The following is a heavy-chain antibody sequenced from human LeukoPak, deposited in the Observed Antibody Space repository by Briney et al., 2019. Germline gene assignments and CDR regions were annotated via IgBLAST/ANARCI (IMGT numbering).Heavy chain of an antibody. CDR3: ARGGITMVRGPTVFDY. D-gene: IGHD3-10*01. V-gene: IGHV4-34*01. CDR1: GGSFSGYY. J-gene: IGHJ4*02. Sequence: SETLSLTCAVYGGSFSGYYWSWIRQPPGKGLEWIGEINHSGSTNYNPSLKSRVTISVDTSKNRFSLKLSSVTAADTAVYYCARGGITMVRGPTVFDYWGQGTLVTVSS. CDR2: INHSGST.